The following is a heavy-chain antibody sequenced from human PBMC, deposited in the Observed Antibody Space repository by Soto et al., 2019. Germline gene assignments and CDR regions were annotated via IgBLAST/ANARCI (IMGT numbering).Heavy chain of an antibody. Sequence: PGGSLRLSCAASGFTFSSYAMSWVRQAPGKGLEWVSAISGSGGSTYYADSVKGRFTISRDNSKSTLYLQLNNPRAEDTAVYYCANLDWSQLPNNFDYWGQGTLVTVSS. J-gene: IGHJ4*02. V-gene: IGHV3-23*01. D-gene: IGHD3-3*01. CDR1: GFTFSSYA. CDR2: ISGSGGST. CDR3: ANLDWSQLPNNFDY.